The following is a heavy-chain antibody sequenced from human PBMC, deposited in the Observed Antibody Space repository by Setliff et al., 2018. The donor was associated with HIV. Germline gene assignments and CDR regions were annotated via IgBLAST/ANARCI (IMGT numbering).Heavy chain of an antibody. V-gene: IGHV1-2*06. CDR1: GYTFTGYY. D-gene: IGHD3-10*01. CDR3: ARESVVRGVIRPFDY. Sequence: ASVKVSCKASGYTFTGYYMHWVRQAPGQGLEWMGRINPNSGGTNYAQKFQGRVTMTRGTSISTAYMELSRLRSDDTAVYYCARESVVRGVIRPFDYWGQGTLVTV. CDR2: INPNSGGT. J-gene: IGHJ4*02.